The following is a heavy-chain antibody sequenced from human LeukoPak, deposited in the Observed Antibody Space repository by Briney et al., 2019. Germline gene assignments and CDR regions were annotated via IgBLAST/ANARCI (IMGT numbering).Heavy chain of an antibody. CDR2: ISYDGSYK. CDR3: AKPHGYSYDMYYFDY. CDR1: GFTFSSYG. V-gene: IGHV3-30*18. Sequence: PGGSLRLSCAASGFTFSSYGMHWVRQAPGKGLVWVTSISYDGSYKYYADSVKGRFTISRDNSKNTLYLQMNSLRAEDTAVYYCAKPHGYSYDMYYFDYWGQGTLVTVSS. J-gene: IGHJ4*02. D-gene: IGHD5-18*01.